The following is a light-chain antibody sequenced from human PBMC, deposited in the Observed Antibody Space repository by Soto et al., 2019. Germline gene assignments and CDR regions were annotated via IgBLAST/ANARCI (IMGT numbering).Light chain of an antibody. CDR2: TAS. CDR3: QQSYKTPLT. CDR1: QTISIF. Sequence: TQSPSPLSGSRGGRGTLPCRASQTISIFLNWYQHKPGKPPTLLIYTASSLQSGVPSRFSGSGSGTDFTLTISSLQPEDFATYYCQQSYKTPLTFGGGTKVDIK. J-gene: IGKJ4*01. V-gene: IGKV1-39*01.